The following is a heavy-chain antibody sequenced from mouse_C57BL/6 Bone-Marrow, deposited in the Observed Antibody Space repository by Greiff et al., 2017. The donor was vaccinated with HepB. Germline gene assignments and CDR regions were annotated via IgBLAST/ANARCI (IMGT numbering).Heavy chain of an antibody. Sequence: QVQLQQSGAELVRPGPSVKVSCKASGYAFTNYLIEWVKQRPGQGLEWIGVINPGSGGTNYNEKFKGKATLTADKSSSTAYMQLSSLTSEDSAVYFCARGELGQAYWGQGTLVTVSA. CDR3: ARGELGQAY. V-gene: IGHV1-54*01. J-gene: IGHJ3*01. D-gene: IGHD3-3*01. CDR1: GYAFTNYL. CDR2: INPGSGGT.